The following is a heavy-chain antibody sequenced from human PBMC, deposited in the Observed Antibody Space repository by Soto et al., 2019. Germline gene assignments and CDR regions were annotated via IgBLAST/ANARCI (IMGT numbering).Heavy chain of an antibody. CDR1: GFTFSNAW. D-gene: IGHD1-26*01. CDR3: TTEWEMATLEADAFDI. CDR2: IKSKTDGGTT. J-gene: IGHJ3*02. V-gene: IGHV3-15*01. Sequence: EVQLVESGGGLVKPGGSLRLSCAASGFTFSNAWMSCVRQAPGKGLEWVGRIKSKTDGGTTDYAAPVKGRFTISRDDSKKTLYLQMNSLKTEDTAVYYCTTEWEMATLEADAFDIWGQGTMVTVSS.